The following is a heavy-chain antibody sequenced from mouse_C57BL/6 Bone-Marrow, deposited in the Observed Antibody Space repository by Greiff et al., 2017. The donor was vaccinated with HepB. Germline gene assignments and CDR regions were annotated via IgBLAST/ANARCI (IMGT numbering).Heavy chain of an antibody. CDR3: ARRGVYYGSSYAWFAY. CDR2: INPSNGGT. Sequence: QVQLKQPGTELVKPGASVKLSCKASGYTFTSYWMHWVKQRPGQGLEWIGNINPSNGGTNYNEKFKSKATLTVDKSSSTAYMQRSSLTSEDSAVYYWARRGVYYGSSYAWFAYWGQGTLVTVSA. V-gene: IGHV1-53*01. D-gene: IGHD1-1*01. J-gene: IGHJ3*01. CDR1: GYTFTSYW.